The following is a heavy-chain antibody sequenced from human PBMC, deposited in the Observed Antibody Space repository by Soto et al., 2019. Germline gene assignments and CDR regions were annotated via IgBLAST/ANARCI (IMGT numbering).Heavy chain of an antibody. CDR2: INHSGST. CDR3: ARCQVGPIAARYNWFDH. CDR1: GGSFSGYC. V-gene: IGHV4-34*01. J-gene: IGHJ5*02. D-gene: IGHD6-6*01. Sequence: SETLSLTCAVYGGSFSGYCWNWIRQPPGKGLEWIGEINHSGSTNYNPFLKSRVTISVATSKNKFSLKLSSLPAADTAVDYCARCQVGPIAARYNWFDHWGQGTLVTVSS.